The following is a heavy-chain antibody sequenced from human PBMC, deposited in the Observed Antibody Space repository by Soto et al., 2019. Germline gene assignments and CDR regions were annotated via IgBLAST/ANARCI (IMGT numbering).Heavy chain of an antibody. J-gene: IGHJ6*02. D-gene: IGHD6-13*01. Sequence: SETLSLTCTVSGCSISSGGYYWSWIRQHPGKGLEWIGYIYYSGSTYYNPSLKSRVTISVDTSKNQFSLKLSSVTAADTAVYYCARDGSSWSKTSYYYYGMDVWGQGTTVTVSS. CDR3: ARDGSSWSKTSYYYYGMDV. CDR1: GCSISSGGYY. V-gene: IGHV4-31*03. CDR2: IYYSGST.